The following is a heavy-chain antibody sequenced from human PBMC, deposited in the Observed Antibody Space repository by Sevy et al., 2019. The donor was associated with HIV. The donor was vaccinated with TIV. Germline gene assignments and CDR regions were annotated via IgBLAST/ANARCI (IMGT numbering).Heavy chain of an antibody. J-gene: IGHJ4*02. D-gene: IGHD3-10*01. CDR3: ARDRGELYYFDY. Sequence: SETLSLTCTVSGGFIGSYYWSWIRQAPGKGLGWIGYIYYDGSANYNPALKSRVTLSEDTLKNQVSLKLSSVTPADTAVYYCARDRGELYYFDYWGQGTLVTVSS. CDR2: IYYDGSA. CDR1: GGFIGSYY. V-gene: IGHV4-59*01.